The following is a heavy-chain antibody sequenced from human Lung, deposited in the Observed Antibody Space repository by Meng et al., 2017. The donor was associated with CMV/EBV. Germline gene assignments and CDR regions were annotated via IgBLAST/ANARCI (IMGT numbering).Heavy chain of an antibody. J-gene: IGHJ4*02. CDR2: IKEDGSET. Sequence: GEXXKISCEVSGFTFSGYWMSWVRQAPGKGLEWVANIKEDGSETYYLDSVKGRFTVSRDNAKNSLYLQMNSLRAEDTAVYYCAWGVVTPGYWGQGTLVTVSS. CDR3: AWGVVTPGY. V-gene: IGHV3-7*01. CDR1: GFTFSGYW. D-gene: IGHD4-23*01.